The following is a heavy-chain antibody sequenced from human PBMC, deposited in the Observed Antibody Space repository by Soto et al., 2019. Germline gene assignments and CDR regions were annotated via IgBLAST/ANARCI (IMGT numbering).Heavy chain of an antibody. V-gene: IGHV4-59*01. CDR2: IYYSGTT. J-gene: IGHJ5*02. D-gene: IGHD4-17*01. CDR1: GGSIRGYY. Sequence: SETQSLTCTVSGGSIRGYYWTWIRQPPGKGLEWIGYIYYSGTTNYNPSLKSRVTISVDTSKNQFSLKLRSVTAADTALYYCARLPWADYGGIFDPWGQGTLFTVSS. CDR3: ARLPWADYGGIFDP.